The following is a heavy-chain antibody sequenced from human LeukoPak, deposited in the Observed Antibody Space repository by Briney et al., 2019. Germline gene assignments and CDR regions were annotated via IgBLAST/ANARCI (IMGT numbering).Heavy chain of an antibody. V-gene: IGHV4-59*01. CDR3: ARRIAFGGYLDC. CDR2: MSYSGST. J-gene: IGHJ4*02. Sequence: NPSETLSLACTVSGGSIRSYYWNWIRQPPGKGLEWIGYMSYSGSTNYNPSLKSRVTILVDTSKNQFSLRLSSVTAADTAVYYCARRIAFGGYLDCWGQGTQVTVSS. D-gene: IGHD3-16*01. CDR1: GGSIRSYY.